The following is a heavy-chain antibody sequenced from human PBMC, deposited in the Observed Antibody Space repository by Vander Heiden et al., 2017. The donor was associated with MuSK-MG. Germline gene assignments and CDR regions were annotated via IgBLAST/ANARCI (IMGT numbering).Heavy chain of an antibody. J-gene: IGHJ4*02. CDR3: TELVY. Sequence: QVQLVESGGGVVQPGRSLRLSCAASGFTFSSYGMHWVRQAPGKGLEWVAVISSDGSTKYYADSVKGRFTISRDNSKNTLYLQMNSLRAEDTAVYFCTELVYWGQGTLVTVSS. CDR2: ISSDGSTK. V-gene: IGHV3-30*03. CDR1: GFTFSSYG.